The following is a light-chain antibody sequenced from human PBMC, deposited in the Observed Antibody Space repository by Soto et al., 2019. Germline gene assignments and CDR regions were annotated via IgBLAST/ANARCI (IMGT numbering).Light chain of an antibody. V-gene: IGKV1-39*01. CDR3: QQVYTIT. CDR1: QTILTY. J-gene: IGKJ5*01. CDR2: AAS. Sequence: DIEMTQTPSTMYETVGDRVTITGRASQTILTYLNWYQQKPGKAPNLLIYAASSLQSGVPSRFSGSGSGTDFTLTISSLQPEDFATYYCQQVYTITFGHETLLDI.